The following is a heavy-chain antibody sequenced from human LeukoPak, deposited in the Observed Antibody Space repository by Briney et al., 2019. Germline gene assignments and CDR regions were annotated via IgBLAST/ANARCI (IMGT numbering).Heavy chain of an antibody. D-gene: IGHD6-19*01. CDR3: ARHLGYSSGWYEGLYYFDY. Sequence: GGSLRLSCAASGFTFSSYWMNWARQAPGKGLEWVANIKQDGSEKYYVDSVKGRFTISRDNAKNSLYLQMNSLRAEDTAVYYCARHLGYSSGWYEGLYYFDYWGQGTLVTVSS. J-gene: IGHJ4*02. V-gene: IGHV3-7*01. CDR1: GFTFSSYW. CDR2: IKQDGSEK.